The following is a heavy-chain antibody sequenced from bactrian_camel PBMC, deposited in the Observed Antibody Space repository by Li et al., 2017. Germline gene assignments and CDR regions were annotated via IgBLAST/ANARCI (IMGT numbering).Heavy chain of an antibody. CDR3: AADPGYTRRGDWRLPEGYGY. J-gene: IGHJ4*01. D-gene: IGHD7*01. Sequence: HVQLVESGGGLVQPGGSLRLSCTTSGIGFGNCGGMSWRRAAPGKEHILGERVPIATVSLDGTTNYLDSVKGRFTISLDDNKNTLYLQMNSLKPEDTGIYYCAADPGYTRRGDWRLPEGYGYWGQGTQVTVS. CDR1: GIGFGNCG. V-gene: IGHV3S1*01. CDR2: TVSLDGTT.